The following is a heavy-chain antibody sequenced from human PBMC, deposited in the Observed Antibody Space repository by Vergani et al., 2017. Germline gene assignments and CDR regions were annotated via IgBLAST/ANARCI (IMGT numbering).Heavy chain of an antibody. CDR1: GFTFDDYA. J-gene: IGHJ4*02. D-gene: IGHD1-26*01. V-gene: IGHV3-9*01. Sequence: EVQLVESGGGLVQPGRSLRLSCAASGFTFDDYAMHWARQAPGKGLEWVSGISWNSGSIGYADSVKGRFTISRDNAKNSLYLQMNSLRAEDTALYYCAKDSDSGSYFSNGVDYWGQGTLVTVSS. CDR2: ISWNSGSI. CDR3: AKDSDSGSYFSNGVDY.